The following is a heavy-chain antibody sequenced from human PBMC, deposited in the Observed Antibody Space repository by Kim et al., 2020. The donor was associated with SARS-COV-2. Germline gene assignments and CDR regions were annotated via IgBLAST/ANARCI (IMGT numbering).Heavy chain of an antibody. CDR2: TSDSGDTT. V-gene: IGHV3-23*01. CDR1: GLTFNNYA. CDR3: AKEGAADLYYFDY. Sequence: GGSLRRSCAASGLTFNNYAMSWVRQAPGKGLEWVSATSDSGDTTYYADFVRGRFTISRDNSKNTLFLQMNSLRAEDTAVYYCAKEGAADLYYFDYWGQGT. J-gene: IGHJ4*02. D-gene: IGHD1-26*01.